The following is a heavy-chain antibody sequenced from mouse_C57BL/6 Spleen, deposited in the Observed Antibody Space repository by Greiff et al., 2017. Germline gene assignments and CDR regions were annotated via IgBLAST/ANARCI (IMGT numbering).Heavy chain of an antibody. J-gene: IGHJ1*03. Sequence: EVQRVESGPGMVKPSQSLSLTCTVTGYSITSGYDWHWIRHFPGNKLEWMGYISYSGSTNYNPSLKSRISITHDTSKNHFFLKLNSVTTEDTATYYCARGVTTVVADWYFDVWGTGTTVTVSS. CDR2: ISYSGST. D-gene: IGHD1-1*01. CDR3: ARGVTTVVADWYFDV. V-gene: IGHV3-1*01. CDR1: GYSITSGYD.